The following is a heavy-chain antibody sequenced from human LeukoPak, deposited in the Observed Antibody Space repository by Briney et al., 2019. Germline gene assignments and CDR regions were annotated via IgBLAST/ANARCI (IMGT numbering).Heavy chain of an antibody. CDR2: IYYSGST. Sequence: SETLSLTCTVSGGSISSYYWSWLRQPPGKGLEWIGYIYYSGSTNYNPSLKSRVTISVDTSKNQFSLKLSSVTAADTAVYYCAREGIAARRVRAFDIWGQGTMVTVSS. CDR1: GGSISSYY. J-gene: IGHJ3*02. D-gene: IGHD6-6*01. CDR3: AREGIAARRVRAFDI. V-gene: IGHV4-59*01.